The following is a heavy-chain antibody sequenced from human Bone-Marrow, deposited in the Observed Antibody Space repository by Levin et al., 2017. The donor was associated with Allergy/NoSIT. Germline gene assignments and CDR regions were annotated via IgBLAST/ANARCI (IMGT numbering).Heavy chain of an antibody. CDR2: IYWDDDA. CDR1: GFSLSTRGVG. CDR3: AQAPPPDYDTDSYSTHWFDP. J-gene: IGHJ5*02. V-gene: IGHV2-5*02. D-gene: IGHD3-22*01. Sequence: QTLSLTCTFSGFSLSTRGVGVGWIRQPPGKALEWLALIYWDDDARYSPSLKSRLTITKDTSKNQVVLTMTNMEPVDTATYYCAQAPPPDYDTDSYSTHWFDPWGQGALVTVSS.